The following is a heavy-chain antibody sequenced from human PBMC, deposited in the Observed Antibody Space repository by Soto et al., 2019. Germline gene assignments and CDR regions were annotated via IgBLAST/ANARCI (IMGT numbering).Heavy chain of an antibody. D-gene: IGHD3-10*01. Sequence: QVQLVQSGAEVKKPGSSVKVSCKASGGTLSSYVISWVRQAPGQGLEWMGGIIPIFGTANYAQKFQGRVTITADESTNTAYMELSSLRSEDTAVYYCARDLLPPTPENDYYYYGMDVWGQGTTVTVSS. CDR2: IIPIFGTA. CDR3: ARDLLPPTPENDYYYYGMDV. V-gene: IGHV1-69*01. CDR1: GGTLSSYV. J-gene: IGHJ6*02.